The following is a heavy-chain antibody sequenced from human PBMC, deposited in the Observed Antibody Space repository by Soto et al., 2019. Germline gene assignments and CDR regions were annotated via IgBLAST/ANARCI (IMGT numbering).Heavy chain of an antibody. J-gene: IGHJ4*02. CDR2: IYYSGST. CDR3: ATKGRWLQLLYYFDC. V-gene: IGHV4-39*01. Sequence: SETLSLTCTVSGGSISSSSYYWGWIRQPPGKGLELIGSIYYSGSTYYSPSLKSRVTISVDTSKNQFSLKLSSVTAADTAVYYCATKGRWLQLLYYFDCGGQGTLVTVSS. D-gene: IGHD5-12*01. CDR1: GGSISSSSYY.